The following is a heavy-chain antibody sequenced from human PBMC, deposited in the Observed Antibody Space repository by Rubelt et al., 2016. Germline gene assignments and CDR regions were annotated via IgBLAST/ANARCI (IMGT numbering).Heavy chain of an antibody. Sequence: QVQLQQWGAGLLKPSETLSLTCAVYGGSFSGYSWSWIRQPPGKGLEWIGEINHSGSTNYNPSLKSGVTLSVEPSKNQFSLKLSSVTAADTAVYYCAGTYSSSWYRLRYFDLWGRGTLVTVSS. J-gene: IGHJ2*01. CDR2: INHSGST. V-gene: IGHV4-34*01. CDR3: AGTYSSSWYRLRYFDL. CDR1: GGSFSGYS. D-gene: IGHD6-13*01.